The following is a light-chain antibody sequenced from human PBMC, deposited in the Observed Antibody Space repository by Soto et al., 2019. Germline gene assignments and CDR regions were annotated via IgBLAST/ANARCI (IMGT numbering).Light chain of an antibody. CDR3: QQYGRTSWT. J-gene: IGKJ1*01. Sequence: EIVLTQSPGTLSLSPGEGATLSCRASQSVSTNFFAWYQQKPGQAPRLLIYGASTRATGIPDRFSGSGSGTDLTLTNSRLEPEDFAVYYCQQYGRTSWTFGQGTKVEIK. CDR2: GAS. V-gene: IGKV3-20*01. CDR1: QSVSTNF.